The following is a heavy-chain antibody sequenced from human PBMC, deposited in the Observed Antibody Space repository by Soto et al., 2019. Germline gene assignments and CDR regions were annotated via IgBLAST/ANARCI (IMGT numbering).Heavy chain of an antibody. CDR2: ISSSSSYI. Sequence: EVQLVESGGGLVKPGGSLRLSCAASGFTFSSYSMNWVRQAPGKGLEWVSSISSSSSYIYYADSVKGRFTISRDKAKNSLYLQMHILRAEDTAVYYCARASRVWLRLGELSLFDYWGQGTLVTVSA. V-gene: IGHV3-21*01. CDR1: GFTFSSYS. D-gene: IGHD3-16*02. CDR3: ARASRVWLRLGELSLFDY. J-gene: IGHJ4*02.